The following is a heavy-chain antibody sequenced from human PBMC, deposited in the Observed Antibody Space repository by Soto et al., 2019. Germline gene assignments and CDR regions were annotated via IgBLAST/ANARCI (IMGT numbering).Heavy chain of an antibody. D-gene: IGHD5-18*01. CDR3: ARGRIQLWLSGFRYFDY. V-gene: IGHV4-61*01. Sequence: SETLSLTCTVSGGSVSSGSYYWSWIRQPPGKGLEWIGYIYYSGSTNYNPPLKSRVTISVDTSKNQFSLKLSSVTAADTAVYYCARGRIQLWLSGFRYFDYWGQGTLVTVSS. CDR1: GGSVSSGSYY. J-gene: IGHJ4*02. CDR2: IYYSGST.